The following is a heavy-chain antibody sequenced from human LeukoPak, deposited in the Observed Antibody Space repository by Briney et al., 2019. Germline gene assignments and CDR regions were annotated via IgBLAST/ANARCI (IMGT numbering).Heavy chain of an antibody. Sequence: SQTLSLTCTVSGGSISSGSYYWSWIRQPDGKGLEWIGRIYTSGSTNYNPSLKSRVTISVDTSKNQYSLKLSSVTAADTAVYYCARGGYSYGYVEDAFDIWGQGTMVTVSS. V-gene: IGHV4-61*02. CDR3: ARGGYSYGYVEDAFDI. D-gene: IGHD5-18*01. CDR1: GGSISSGSYY. CDR2: IYTSGST. J-gene: IGHJ3*02.